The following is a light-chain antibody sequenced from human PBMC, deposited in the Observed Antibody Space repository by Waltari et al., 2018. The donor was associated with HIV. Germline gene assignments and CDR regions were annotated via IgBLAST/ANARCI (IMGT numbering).Light chain of an antibody. V-gene: IGLV2-8*01. CDR1: SSAVGVYNY. CDR3: CSYAGSDVV. J-gene: IGLJ2*01. CDR2: EVT. Sequence: QSALTQPPSASGSPGQSVPIPCTGTSSAVGVYNYISWYQQHPGKAPKLMVFEVTKRPSGFPDRFSGSKSGNTASLTVSGLQAEDEAVYYCCSYAGSDVVFGGGTKLTVL.